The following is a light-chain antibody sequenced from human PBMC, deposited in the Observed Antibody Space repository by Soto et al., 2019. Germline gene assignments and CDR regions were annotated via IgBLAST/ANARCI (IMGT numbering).Light chain of an antibody. J-gene: IGKJ2*01. CDR1: QSLLQTSGHNY. V-gene: IGKV2-28*01. Sequence: DIVMPQFPLSLSVVPGEPASISCTTSQSLLQTSGHNYLDGYLQRPGQSPHHPIYLTSTRSAGGPGRFSGRGSGTDFTLKISRAEAEDVGDYFGVHDLRTPPTFG. CDR3: VHDLRTPPT. CDR2: LTS.